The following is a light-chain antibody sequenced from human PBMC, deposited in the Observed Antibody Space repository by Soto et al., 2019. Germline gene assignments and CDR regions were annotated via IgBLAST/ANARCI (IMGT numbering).Light chain of an antibody. CDR3: SSYEGRNTFL. CDR1: SSDVGDYNY. J-gene: IGLJ3*02. V-gene: IGLV2-8*01. CDR2: EVN. Sequence: QSALTQPPSASGSPGQSVTISCTGTSSDVGDYNYVSWYQQHPGKAPKLIIYEVNKRPSGVPDRFSGSKSGNTASLTVSGLQAEDEADYYCSSYEGRNTFLFGGGTKVTVL.